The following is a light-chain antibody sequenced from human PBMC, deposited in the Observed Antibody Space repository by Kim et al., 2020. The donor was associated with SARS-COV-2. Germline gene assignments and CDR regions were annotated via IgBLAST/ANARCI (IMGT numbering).Light chain of an antibody. J-gene: IGLJ1*01. V-gene: IGLV2-11*01. CDR3: CSYTGTDPSRF. CDR1: SSTVGGYND. CDR2: AVS. Sequence: QSDTISCTGTSSTVGGYNDDAGYHRHPGKAPKLMIYAVSKRPPGLPDRFSGSQSGNTPSLPISGLQAEDKADYYFCSYTGTDPSRFFGTGTKVTVL.